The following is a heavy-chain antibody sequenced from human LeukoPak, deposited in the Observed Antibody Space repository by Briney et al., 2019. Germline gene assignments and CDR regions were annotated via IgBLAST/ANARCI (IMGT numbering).Heavy chain of an antibody. J-gene: IGHJ4*02. CDR3: ARPVSGSSGWXYNX. V-gene: IGHV4-34*01. D-gene: IGHD6-19*01. Sequence: RALETLSPTCAVYGGSFSGYYWSWIRQPPGKGLEWIGEINHSGSTNYNPSLKSRVTISVDTSRNQFSLKLSSVTAADTAVYYCARPVSGSSGWXYNXWGQGXLVTVS. CDR2: INHSGST. CDR1: GGSFSGYY.